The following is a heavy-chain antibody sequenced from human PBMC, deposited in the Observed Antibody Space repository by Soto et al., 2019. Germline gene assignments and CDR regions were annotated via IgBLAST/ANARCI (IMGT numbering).Heavy chain of an antibody. CDR2: ISYDGSNK. Sequence: QVQLVESGGGVVQPGRSLRLSCAASGFTFSSYGMHWVRQAPGKGLEWVAVISYDGSNKYYADSVKGRFTISRDNSKNTLYLQMNSLRAEDTAVYYCAKDQGAVAGNDYWGQGTLVTVSS. D-gene: IGHD6-19*01. CDR3: AKDQGAVAGNDY. CDR1: GFTFSSYG. J-gene: IGHJ4*02. V-gene: IGHV3-30*18.